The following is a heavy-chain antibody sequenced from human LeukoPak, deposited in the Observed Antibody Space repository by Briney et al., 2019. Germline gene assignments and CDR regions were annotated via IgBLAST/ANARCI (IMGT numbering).Heavy chain of an antibody. CDR2: INPNSGGT. D-gene: IGHD1-20*01. Sequence: ASVKVSCKASGYTFTGYYMHWVRQAPGQGLEWMGWINPNSGGTSYAQKFQGRVTMTRDTSISTAYMELSKLRSDDTAVYYCARGRYNWNDIEYFDYWGQGTLVTVSS. V-gene: IGHV1-2*02. CDR1: GYTFTGYY. CDR3: ARGRYNWNDIEYFDY. J-gene: IGHJ4*02.